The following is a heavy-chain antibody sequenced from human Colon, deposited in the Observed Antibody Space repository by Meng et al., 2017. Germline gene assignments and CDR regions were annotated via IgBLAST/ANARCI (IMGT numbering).Heavy chain of an antibody. J-gene: IGHJ4*02. D-gene: IGHD3-10*01. CDR1: GFTFSSNS. Sequence: GGSLRLSCTASGFTFSSNSMSWVRQAPGKGLEWVSVIYSGGSTYYADSVKGRFTISRDNSENTLYHQMNTLRTEDTAVYYCARGDNHYGYWGQGTLVTVSS. CDR2: IYSGGST. CDR3: ARGDNHYGY. V-gene: IGHV3-66*02.